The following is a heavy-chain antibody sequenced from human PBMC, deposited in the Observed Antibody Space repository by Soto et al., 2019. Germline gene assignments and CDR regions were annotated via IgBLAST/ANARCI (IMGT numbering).Heavy chain of an antibody. CDR1: GFSFTNAW. D-gene: IGHD1-7*01. V-gene: IGHV3-15*01. CDR3: TTDREITELVIFAS. CDR2: IKSKTDGGTT. Sequence: EVQLVESGGGLVKPGGSLRLSCATSGFSFTNAWMSWVRQVPGKGLEWVGRIKSKTDGGTTEYPAPVKGRFTISRDDSKYTLSLQMDSLKSEDTGLYHCTTDREITELVIFASWGLGTLVTVSS. J-gene: IGHJ4*02.